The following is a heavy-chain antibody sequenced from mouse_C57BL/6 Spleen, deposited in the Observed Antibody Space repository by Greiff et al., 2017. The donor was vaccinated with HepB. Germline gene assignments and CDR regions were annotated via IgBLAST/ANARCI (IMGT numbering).Heavy chain of an antibody. D-gene: IGHD3-2*02. CDR1: GYTFTSYW. Sequence: VQLQQSGTVLARPGASVKMSCKTSGYTFTSYWMHWVKQRPGQGLEWIGAIYTGNSDTSYNQKFKGKAKLTAVTSASTAYMELSSLTNEDSAVYYCTKTAQATGFAYWGQGTLVTVSA. V-gene: IGHV1-5*01. J-gene: IGHJ3*01. CDR3: TKTAQATGFAY. CDR2: IYTGNSDT.